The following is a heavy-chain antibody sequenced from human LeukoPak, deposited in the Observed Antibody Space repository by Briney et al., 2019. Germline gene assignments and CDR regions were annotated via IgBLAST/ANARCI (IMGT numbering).Heavy chain of an antibody. J-gene: IGHJ6*02. V-gene: IGHV3-30*18. CDR3: AKLIRPVDTFYYYGMVV. D-gene: IGHD5-18*01. CDR1: GFTFNSYG. CDR2: ISYDGSNK. Sequence: PGGSLRLSCAASGFTFNSYGMHWVRQAPGKGLEWVAVISYDGSNKYYADSVKGRFTISRDNSKNTLYLQMNSLRAEDTAVYYCAKLIRPVDTFYYYGMVVLGQRSTVSVSS.